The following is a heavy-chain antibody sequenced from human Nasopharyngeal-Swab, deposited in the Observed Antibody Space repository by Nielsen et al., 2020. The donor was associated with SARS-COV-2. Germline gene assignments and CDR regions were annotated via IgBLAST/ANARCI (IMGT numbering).Heavy chain of an antibody. CDR3: ARDPDQYYDFWSGPLDV. CDR1: GFTFSDYY. D-gene: IGHD3-3*01. J-gene: IGHJ6*02. V-gene: IGHV3-11*06. Sequence: GESLKISCAASGFTFSDYYMSWIRQAPGKGLEWVSYISSSSSYINYADSVKGRFTISRDNSKNTLYLQMNSLRAEDTAVYYCARDPDQYYDFWSGPLDVWGQGTTVTVSS. CDR2: ISSSSSYI.